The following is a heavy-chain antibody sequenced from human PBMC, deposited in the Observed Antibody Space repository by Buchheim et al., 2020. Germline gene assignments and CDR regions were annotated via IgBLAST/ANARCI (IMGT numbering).Heavy chain of an antibody. D-gene: IGHD3-3*01. V-gene: IGHV3-11*05. Sequence: QVQLVESGGGLVKPGGSLRLSCAASGFTFTEYYVPWIRQAPGKGLEWISYISSTSTYTNYADSVKGRFTISRDNAKNSVYLQMNSLRAEDTAVYYCARGRISNDYWGQGTL. CDR2: ISSTSTYT. CDR1: GFTFTEYY. J-gene: IGHJ4*02. CDR3: ARGRISNDY.